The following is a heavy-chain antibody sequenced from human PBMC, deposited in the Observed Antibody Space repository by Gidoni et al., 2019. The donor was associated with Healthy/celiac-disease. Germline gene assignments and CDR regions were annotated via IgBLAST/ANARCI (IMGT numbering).Heavy chain of an antibody. CDR3: ARLSRIAVAGTNWFDP. CDR1: GGSISSSSYY. CDR2: IYYSGST. D-gene: IGHD6-19*01. V-gene: IGHV4-39*01. J-gene: IGHJ5*02. Sequence: QLQLQESGPGLVKPSETLSLTCTVSGGSISSSSYYWGWIRQPPGKGLEWIGSIYYSGSTYYNPSLNSRVTISVDTSKNQFSLKLSSVTAADTAVYYCARLSRIAVAGTNWFDPWGQGTLVTVSS.